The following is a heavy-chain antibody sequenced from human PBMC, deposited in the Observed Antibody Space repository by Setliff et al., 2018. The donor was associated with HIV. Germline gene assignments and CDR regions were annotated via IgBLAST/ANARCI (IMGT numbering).Heavy chain of an antibody. J-gene: IGHJ3*02. CDR1: GYTFTSYD. V-gene: IGHV1-8*02. CDR2: MNPNSGNR. Sequence: ASVKVSCKASGYTFTSYDINWVRRATGQGLEWMGWMNPNSGNRGYAQKFQGRVTMTRITSISTAYMELSSLRSADTAVCYCVVPAACGAPDAFDIWGQGTKVTVSS. D-gene: IGHD2-15*01. CDR3: VVPAACGAPDAFDI.